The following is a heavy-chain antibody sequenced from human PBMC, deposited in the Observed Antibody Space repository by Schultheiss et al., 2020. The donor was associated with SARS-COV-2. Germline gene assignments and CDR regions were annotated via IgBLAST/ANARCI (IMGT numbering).Heavy chain of an antibody. J-gene: IGHJ3*02. CDR2: FSAYNGNT. CDR3: ARDCSSTSCYTRAFDI. D-gene: IGHD2-2*02. Sequence: GESLKISCKASGYTFTSYGISWVRQAPGQGLEWMGRFSAYNGNTNYAQKLQGRVTMTTDTSTSTAYMELRSLRSDDTAVYYCARDCSSTSCYTRAFDIWGQGTMVTVSS. CDR1: GYTFTSYG. V-gene: IGHV1-18*01.